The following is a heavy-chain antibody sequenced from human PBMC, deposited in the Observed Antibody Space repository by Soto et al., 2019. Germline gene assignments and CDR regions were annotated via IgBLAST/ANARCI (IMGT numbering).Heavy chain of an antibody. D-gene: IGHD5-12*01. CDR2: IIPMFGTA. J-gene: IGHJ4*02. CDR3: ASGLQLWLRRINDGYSG. V-gene: IGHV1-69*12. CDR1: GGTFSTYA. Sequence: QVQLVQSGAEVKKPESSVKVSCKAPGGTFSTYAISWVRQAPGQGLEWMGGIIPMFGTANYAQRFQDRVTIPAGESTNTVYMELSSLRSEDTAVYFCASGLQLWLRRINDGYSGWGQGTLVTVSS.